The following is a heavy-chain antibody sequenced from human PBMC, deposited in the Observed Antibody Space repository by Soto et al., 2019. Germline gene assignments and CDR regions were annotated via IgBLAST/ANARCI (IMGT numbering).Heavy chain of an antibody. J-gene: IGHJ4*02. D-gene: IGHD3-22*01. Sequence: GGSLRLSCAASGFTFSSYGMHWVRQAPGKGLEWVAVIWYDGSNKYYADSVKGRLTISRDNSKNTLYLQMNSLRAEDTAVYYCARDWYYYDSSGYPDYWGQGTLVTVSS. CDR1: GFTFSSYG. CDR3: ARDWYYYDSSGYPDY. CDR2: IWYDGSNK. V-gene: IGHV3-33*01.